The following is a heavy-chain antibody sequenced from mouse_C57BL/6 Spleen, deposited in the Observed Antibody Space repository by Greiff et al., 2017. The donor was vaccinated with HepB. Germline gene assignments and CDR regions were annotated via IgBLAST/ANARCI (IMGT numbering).Heavy chain of an antibody. V-gene: IGHV3-6*01. D-gene: IGHD6-5*01. CDR2: ISYDGSN. CDR1: GYSITSGYY. J-gene: IGHJ3*01. Sequence: DVKLQESGPGLVKPSQSLSLTCSVTGYSITSGYYWNWIRQFPGNKLEWMGYISYDGSNNYNPSLKNRISITRDTSKNQFFLKLNSVTTEDTATYYCARRSYVFAYWGQGTLVTVSA. CDR3: ARRSYVFAY.